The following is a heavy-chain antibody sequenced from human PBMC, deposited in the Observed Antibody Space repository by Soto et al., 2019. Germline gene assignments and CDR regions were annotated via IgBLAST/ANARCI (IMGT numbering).Heavy chain of an antibody. J-gene: IGHJ4*02. Sequence: QVQLVQSGAEVKKPGDSVKVSCSASGYTFTHFYITWVRQAPGQGLEWMGAISPHNFNTNFAQKFQGRVTLTTDPSTSIAYMELRSLRSDDTAVYYCARDEGGYDILTGYYKAHHFDYWGQGVLVTVSS. CDR2: ISPHNFNT. CDR3: ARDEGGYDILTGYYKAHHFDY. CDR1: GYTFTHFY. V-gene: IGHV1-18*01. D-gene: IGHD3-9*01.